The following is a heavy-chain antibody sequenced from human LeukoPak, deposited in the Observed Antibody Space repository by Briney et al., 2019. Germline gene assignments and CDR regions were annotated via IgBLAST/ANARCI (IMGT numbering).Heavy chain of an antibody. J-gene: IGHJ4*02. V-gene: IGHV3-74*01. D-gene: IGHD2-15*01. CDR1: GFTFSSYW. Sequence: PGGSLRLSCAASGFTFSSYWMHWVRQAPGKGLAWVSRINSDGSSTSYADSVKGRFTISRDNAKNTLYLQMNSLRAEDTAVYYCARDRSVVAATNFDYWGQGTLVTVSS. CDR3: ARDRSVVAATNFDY. CDR2: INSDGSST.